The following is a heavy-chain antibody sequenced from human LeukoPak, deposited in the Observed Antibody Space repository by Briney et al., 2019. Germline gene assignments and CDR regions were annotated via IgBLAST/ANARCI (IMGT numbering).Heavy chain of an antibody. CDR1: GGSFSGYY. CDR2: IYYSGST. V-gene: IGHV4-34*09. Sequence: NPSETLSLTCAVYGGSFSGYYWSWIRQPPGKGLEWIGYIYYSGSTYYNPSLKSRVTISVDTSKNQFSLKLSSVTAADTAVYYCARGSRGFDPWGQGTLVTVSS. D-gene: IGHD6-13*01. J-gene: IGHJ5*02. CDR3: ARGSRGFDP.